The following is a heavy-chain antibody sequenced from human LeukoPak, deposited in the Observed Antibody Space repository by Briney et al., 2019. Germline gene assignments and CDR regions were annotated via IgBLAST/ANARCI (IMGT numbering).Heavy chain of an antibody. J-gene: IGHJ5*02. CDR3: ARLVLNWSDACYKFDP. Sequence: SQTLSLTCTVSGGSITSGGYYWSWIRQHPGKGLEWIGYIYYSGGTYFNPSLKSRLTISVDTSKNQFSLKLRSVTAADTAVYYCARLVLNWSDACYKFDPWGQGTLVTVSS. V-gene: IGHV4-31*03. CDR1: GGSITSGGYY. CDR2: IYYSGGT. D-gene: IGHD1-1*01.